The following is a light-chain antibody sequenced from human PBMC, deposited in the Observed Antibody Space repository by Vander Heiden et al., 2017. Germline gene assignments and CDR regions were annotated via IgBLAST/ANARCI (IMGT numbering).Light chain of an antibody. CDR2: SND. CDR1: SAKHGTNT. V-gene: IGLV1-44*01. CDR3: AAWEDSLNGYV. Sequence: QSVLTQPPSASGPPGQRVTISCSGSSAKHGTNTVSWYQQLPGTAPKLLIYSNDEPPSGVTDRCSGSKSGTSASLAISRLQSEDEADYDCAAWEDSLNGYVFGTGTKVIVL. J-gene: IGLJ1*01.